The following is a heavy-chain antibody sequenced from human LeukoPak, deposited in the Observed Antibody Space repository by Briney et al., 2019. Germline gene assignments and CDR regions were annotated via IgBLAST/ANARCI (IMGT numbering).Heavy chain of an antibody. CDR1: GFTFSSYD. D-gene: IGHD3-10*01. Sequence: GGSLRLSCAASGFTFSSYDMHWVRQATGKGLEWVSAIGTAGDTYYPGSVKGRFTISRENAKNSLYLQMNSLRAGDTAVYYCARGRERTYYYGSGTYYGMDVWGQGTTVTVSS. CDR3: ARGRERTYYYGSGTYYGMDV. J-gene: IGHJ6*02. V-gene: IGHV3-13*01. CDR2: IGTAGDT.